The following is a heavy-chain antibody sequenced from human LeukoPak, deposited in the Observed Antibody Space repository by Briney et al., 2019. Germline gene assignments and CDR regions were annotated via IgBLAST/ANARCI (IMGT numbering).Heavy chain of an antibody. CDR2: IYYSGST. Sequence: SETLSLTCTVSGGSISSGGYYWRWIRQHPGKGLEWIGYIYYSGSTYYNPSLKSRVTISVDTSKNQFSLKLSSVTAADTAVYYCASIHKEERYYFDYWGQGTLVTVSS. V-gene: IGHV4-31*03. CDR3: ASIHKEERYYFDY. J-gene: IGHJ4*02. CDR1: GGSISSGGYY. D-gene: IGHD5-18*01.